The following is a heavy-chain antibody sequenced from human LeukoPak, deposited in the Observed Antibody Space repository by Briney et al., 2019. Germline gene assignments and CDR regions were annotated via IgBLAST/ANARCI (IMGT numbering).Heavy chain of an antibody. V-gene: IGHV3-7*01. J-gene: IGHJ4*02. CDR2: IKQDGSEK. CDR1: GFTFSSYW. CDR3: ARAFCSSTSCYGGYFDY. D-gene: IGHD2-2*01. Sequence: GGSLRLSCAASGFTFSSYWMSWVRQAPGKGLEWVANIKQDGSEKYYVDSVKGRFTISRDNAKNPLYLQMNSLRAEDTAVYYCARAFCSSTSCYGGYFDYWGQGTLVTVSS.